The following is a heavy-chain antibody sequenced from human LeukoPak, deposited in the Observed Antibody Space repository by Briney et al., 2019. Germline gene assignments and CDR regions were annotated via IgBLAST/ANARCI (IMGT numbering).Heavy chain of an antibody. J-gene: IGHJ4*02. Sequence: GGSLRLSCTASGFTFNSGAMSWVRQAPGKGLEWVSTIDGSGDRTHYGDSVKGRFTISRDNYNNTLYLQMNNLRADDTAIYYCAKGLMGNSVYFEKWGQGTLVTVSS. CDR3: AKGLMGNSVYFEK. CDR2: IDGSGDRT. V-gene: IGHV3-23*05. D-gene: IGHD5-18*01. CDR1: GFTFNSGA.